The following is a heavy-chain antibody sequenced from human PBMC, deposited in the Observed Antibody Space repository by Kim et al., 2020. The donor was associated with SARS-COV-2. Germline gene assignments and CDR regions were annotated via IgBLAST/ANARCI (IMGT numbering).Heavy chain of an antibody. J-gene: IGHJ6*01. CDR2: ITDDGSNK. CDR1: GFTFRNYA. V-gene: IGHV3-30-3*01. CDR3: AKDLAEGVDASDFYGKDV. Sequence: GGSLRLSCAASGFTFRNYAIHWVRQAPGKGPEWVSAITDDGSNKYYADSVKGRFTISRDNSKDTLYLQMNSLRIDDTGVYYCAKDLAEGVDASDFYGKDV. D-gene: IGHD3-3*01.